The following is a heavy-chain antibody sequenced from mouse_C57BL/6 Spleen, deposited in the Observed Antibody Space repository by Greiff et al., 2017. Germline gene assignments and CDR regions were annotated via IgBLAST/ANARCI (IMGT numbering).Heavy chain of an antibody. CDR2: INPNNGGT. D-gene: IGHD2-2*01. V-gene: IGHV1-26*01. CDR1: GYTFTDYY. J-gene: IGHJ4*01. Sequence: EVQLQQSGPELVKPGASVKISCKASGYTFTDYYMHWVKQSPGQSLEWIGDINPNNGGTSYNQKFKGKATLTVDKSSSTAYMELRSLTSEDSAVYYCARCGYDVGYGMDYWGQGTSVTVSA. CDR3: ARCGYDVGYGMDY.